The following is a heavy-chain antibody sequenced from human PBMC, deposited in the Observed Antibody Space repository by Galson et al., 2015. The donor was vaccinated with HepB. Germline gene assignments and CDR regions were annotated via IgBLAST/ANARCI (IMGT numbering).Heavy chain of an antibody. D-gene: IGHD3-10*01. CDR3: ASLIGNYYGSGSYRGGAFDI. CDR2: IYPGDSDT. J-gene: IGHJ3*02. V-gene: IGHV5-51*01. CDR1: GYSFTSYR. Sequence: QSGAEVKKPGESLKISCKGSGYSFTSYRIGWVRQMPGKGLEWMGIIYPGDSDTRYSPSFQGQVTISADKSISTAYLQWSSLKASDTAMYYCASLIGNYYGSGSYRGGAFDIWGQGTMVTVSS.